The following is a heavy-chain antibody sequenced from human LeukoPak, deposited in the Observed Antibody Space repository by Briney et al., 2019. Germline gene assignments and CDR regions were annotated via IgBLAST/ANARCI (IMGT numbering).Heavy chain of an antibody. D-gene: IGHD2-15*01. CDR3: ARNLVVVVAATPTIEAFDI. CDR2: INPNSGGT. V-gene: IGHV1-2*02. CDR1: GYTFTGYY. Sequence: GASVKVSCEASGYTFTGYYMHWVRQAPGQGLEWMGWINPNSGGTNYAQKFQGRVTMTRDTSISTAYMEPSRLRSDDTAVYYCARNLVVVVAATPTIEAFDIWGQGTMVTVSS. J-gene: IGHJ3*02.